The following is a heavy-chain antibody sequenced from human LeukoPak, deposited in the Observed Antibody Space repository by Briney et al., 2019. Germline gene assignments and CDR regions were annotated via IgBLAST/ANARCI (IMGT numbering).Heavy chain of an antibody. CDR2: ISYDGSNK. CDR3: AKDGYGSGSYYINWFDP. CDR1: GFTFSSYA. J-gene: IGHJ5*02. V-gene: IGHV3-30*07. D-gene: IGHD3-10*01. Sequence: HSGGSLRLSCAASGFTFSSYAMHWVRQAPGKGLEWVAVISYDGSNKYYADSVKGRFTISRDNSKNTLYLQMNSLRAEDTAVYYCAKDGYGSGSYYINWFDPWGQGTLVTVSS.